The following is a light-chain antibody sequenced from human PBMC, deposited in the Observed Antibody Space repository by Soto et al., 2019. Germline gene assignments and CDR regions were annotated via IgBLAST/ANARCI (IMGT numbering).Light chain of an antibody. CDR2: DVS. J-gene: IGLJ2*01. CDR1: SSDVGGYNY. CDR3: SSYTSSSTVV. V-gene: IGLV2-14*01. Sequence: QSALTQPASVSGSPGQSITISCTGTSSDVGGYNYVSWYQQHPGKAPKLMIYDVSNRPSGVSNRFSGSKSGNMSSLTISWLQAEDEADYYCSSYTSSSTVVFGGGTKLTVL.